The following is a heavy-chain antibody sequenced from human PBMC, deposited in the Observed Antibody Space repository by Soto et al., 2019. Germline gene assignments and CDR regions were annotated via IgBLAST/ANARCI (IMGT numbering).Heavy chain of an antibody. Sequence: QVQLVQSGAEVKKPGSSVKVSCKASGGTFSSYAISWVRQAPGQGLEWMGGIIPIFGTANYAQKFQGRVTITAEESTSTAYMELSSLRSEDTAVYYCAREKAYYYGSGSYGGGDYWGQGTLVTVSS. J-gene: IGHJ4*02. CDR1: GGTFSSYA. CDR3: AREKAYYYGSGSYGGGDY. D-gene: IGHD3-10*01. V-gene: IGHV1-69*12. CDR2: IIPIFGTA.